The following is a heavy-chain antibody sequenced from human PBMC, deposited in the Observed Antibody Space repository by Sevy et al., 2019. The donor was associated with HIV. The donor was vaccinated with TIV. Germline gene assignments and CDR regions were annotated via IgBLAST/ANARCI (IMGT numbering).Heavy chain of an antibody. D-gene: IGHD5-18*01. V-gene: IGHV3-21*06. Sequence: GGSLRLSCTTSGFMFNLYSFNWVRQAPGKGLEWISFISSSGKYQFDADSVKGRFTMSRDTATNSVYLQIDSLRADDTAVYYCARDSDTYTALAHYYGMDVWGQGTTVTVSS. CDR3: ARDSDTYTALAHYYGMDV. CDR1: GFMFNLYS. CDR2: ISSSGKYQ. J-gene: IGHJ6*02.